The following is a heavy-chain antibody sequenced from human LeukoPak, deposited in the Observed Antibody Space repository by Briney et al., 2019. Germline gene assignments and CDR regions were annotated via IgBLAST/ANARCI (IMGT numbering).Heavy chain of an antibody. J-gene: IGHJ4*02. Sequence: GGSLRLSCAASGFTFSSYGMHWVRQAPGKGLEWVAFIRYDGSNKYYADSVKGRFTISRDNSKNTLYLQMNSLRAEDTAVYYCARVSRWIVGADFDYWGQGTLVTVSS. D-gene: IGHD1-26*01. CDR1: GFTFSSYG. CDR3: ARVSRWIVGADFDY. CDR2: IRYDGSNK. V-gene: IGHV3-30*02.